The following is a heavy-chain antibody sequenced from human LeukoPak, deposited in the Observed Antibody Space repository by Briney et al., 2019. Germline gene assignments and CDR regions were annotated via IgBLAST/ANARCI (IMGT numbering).Heavy chain of an antibody. J-gene: IGHJ3*02. CDR1: GFTFSDYS. CDR3: ARGLMDSSSRQDAFDI. CDR2: ISSSSSTI. D-gene: IGHD6-13*01. Sequence: PGGSLRLSCAASGFTFSDYSMNWVRQAPGKGLEWVSYISSSSSTIYYADSVRGRFTISRDNAKKSLYLRMNSLRVEDTAAYYCARGLMDSSSRQDAFDIWGQGTMVTVSS. V-gene: IGHV3-48*01.